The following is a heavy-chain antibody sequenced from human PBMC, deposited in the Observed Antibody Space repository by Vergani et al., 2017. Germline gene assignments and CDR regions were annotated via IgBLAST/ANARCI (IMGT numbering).Heavy chain of an antibody. D-gene: IGHD2-15*01. J-gene: IGHJ6*02. CDR3: AVGPPTGGCSGRCCYPYYYYGMDV. V-gene: IGHV1-69*01. CDR2: IIPIFGTA. CDR1: GGTFSSYA. Sequence: QVQLVQSGAEVKKPGSSVKVSCKASGGTFSSYAISWVRQAPGQGLEWMGGIIPIFGTANYAQKFQGRVTITADESTSTAYMELSSLRSEDTAVYYCAVGPPTGGCSGRCCYPYYYYGMDVWGQGTTVTVSS.